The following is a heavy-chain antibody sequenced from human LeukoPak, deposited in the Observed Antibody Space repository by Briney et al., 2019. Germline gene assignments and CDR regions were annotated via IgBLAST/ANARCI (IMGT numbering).Heavy chain of an antibody. V-gene: IGHV3-33*01. J-gene: IGHJ4*02. CDR1: GFTFSSYG. CDR2: IWYDGSNK. Sequence: GGSLRLSCAASGFTFSSYGMHWVRQAPGKGLEWVAVIWYDGSNKYYADSVKGQFTISRDNSKNTLYLQMNSLRAEDTAVYYCAREGLGDSSGYYLGHWGQGTQVTVSS. D-gene: IGHD3-22*01. CDR3: AREGLGDSSGYYLGH.